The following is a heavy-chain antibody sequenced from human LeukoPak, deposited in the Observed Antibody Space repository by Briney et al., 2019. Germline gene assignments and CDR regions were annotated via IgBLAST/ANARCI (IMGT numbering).Heavy chain of an antibody. CDR2: MNPNSGNT. CDR3: ARAGRSMGVVSLDGY. Sequence: ASVKVSCKASGYTFTNYDINWVRQATGQGLEWMGWMNPNSGNTGYAQKFQGRVTMTRNTSIGTAYMELSSLRSEDTAVYYCARAGRSMGVVSLDGYWGQGTLVTVSS. V-gene: IGHV1-8*01. J-gene: IGHJ4*02. D-gene: IGHD4-23*01. CDR1: GYTFTNYD.